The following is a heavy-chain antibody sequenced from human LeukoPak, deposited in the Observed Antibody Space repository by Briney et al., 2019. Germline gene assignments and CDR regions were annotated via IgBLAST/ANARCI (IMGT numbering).Heavy chain of an antibody. CDR2: ISYDGRNK. CDR1: GFMFSSYG. Sequence: GGSLRLSCAVSGFMFSSYGMPWVRQAPGKGLEWVAVISYDGRNKDYADSVKGRFTISRDNSKNTLYLQMNSLRVEDTAVYYCAKEYCSGDTCYFDYWGQGTLVTVSS. V-gene: IGHV3-30*18. J-gene: IGHJ4*02. CDR3: AKEYCSGDTCYFDY. D-gene: IGHD2-15*01.